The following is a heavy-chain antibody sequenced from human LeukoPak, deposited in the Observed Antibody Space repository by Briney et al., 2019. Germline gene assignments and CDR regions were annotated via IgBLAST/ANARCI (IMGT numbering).Heavy chain of an antibody. CDR1: GGSISSYY. Sequence: SETLSLTCTVSGGSISSYYWSWIRQPAGKGLEWIGRIYTSGSTNYNPSLKSRVTMSVDTSKNQFSLKLSSVTAADTAVYYCARDGPVYYRGAFDIWGQGTMVTVSS. CDR2: IYTSGST. J-gene: IGHJ3*02. V-gene: IGHV4-4*07. D-gene: IGHD2-8*01. CDR3: ARDGPVYYRGAFDI.